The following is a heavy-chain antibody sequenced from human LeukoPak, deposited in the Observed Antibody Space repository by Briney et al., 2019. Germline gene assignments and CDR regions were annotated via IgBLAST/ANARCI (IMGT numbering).Heavy chain of an antibody. J-gene: IGHJ3*02. Sequence: PGGSLRLSCAASGFTFSSYGMHWVRQAPGKGLEWVAVISYGGSNKYYADSVKGRFTISRDNSKNTLYLQMNSLRAEDTAVYYCAKDLPSGGSPNDAFDIWGQGTMVTVSS. CDR1: GFTFSSYG. CDR3: AKDLPSGGSPNDAFDI. V-gene: IGHV3-30*18. CDR2: ISYGGSNK. D-gene: IGHD1-26*01.